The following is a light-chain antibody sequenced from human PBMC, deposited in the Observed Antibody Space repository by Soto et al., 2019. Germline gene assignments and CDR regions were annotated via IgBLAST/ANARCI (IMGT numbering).Light chain of an antibody. CDR2: EVN. CDR1: SSDVGGYNY. J-gene: IGLJ2*01. CDR3: SSFTTSNTLT. Sequence: QSALTQPASVSGSPGQSITISCTGTSSDVGGYNYVSWYQQHPGKSPKLMIYEVNNRPAGVSARFSGSKSGKTASLTISGLQAEDEAHYYCSSFTTSNTLTFGGGTKRTFL. V-gene: IGLV2-14*01.